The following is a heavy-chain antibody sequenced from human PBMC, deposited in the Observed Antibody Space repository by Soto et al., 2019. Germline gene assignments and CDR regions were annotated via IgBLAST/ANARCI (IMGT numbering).Heavy chain of an antibody. D-gene: IGHD6-13*01. CDR3: ARHPERIAEIGWFDP. CDR1: GFTFSSYS. V-gene: IGHV3-48*01. J-gene: IGHJ5*02. CDR2: ISSSSSTI. Sequence: GGSLRLSCAASGFTFSSYSMNWVRQAPGKGLEWVSYISSSSSTIYYSDSVKGRFTISRDNAKNSLYLQMNSLRAEDTAVYYCARHPERIAEIGWFDPWGQGTLVTVSS.